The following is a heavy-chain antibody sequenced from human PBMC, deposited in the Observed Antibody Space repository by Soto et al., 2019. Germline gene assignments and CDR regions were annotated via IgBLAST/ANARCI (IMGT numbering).Heavy chain of an antibody. D-gene: IGHD6-13*01. CDR2: IYYDGSKR. CDR3: TRDASRDSSARGWFDP. V-gene: IGHV3-33*01. J-gene: IGHJ5*02. Sequence: GGSLRLSCAASGFTFSSYGMHWVRQAPGKGLEWVAVIYYDGSKRYYADSVKGRFTISRDNAKNSLHLQMNSLRAEDTAVYYCTRDASRDSSARGWFDPWGPGTLVTVSS. CDR1: GFTFSSYG.